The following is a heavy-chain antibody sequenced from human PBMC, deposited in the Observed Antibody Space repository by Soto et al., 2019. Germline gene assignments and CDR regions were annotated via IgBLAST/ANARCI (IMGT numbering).Heavy chain of an antibody. D-gene: IGHD3-3*01. CDR3: TSRHDFWSGYKLYYYGMDV. CDR2: IRSKANSYAT. CDR1: GFTFSGSA. V-gene: IGHV3-73*01. J-gene: IGHJ6*02. Sequence: GGSPRLSSAASGFTFSGSAMHWVRQASGKGLEWVGRIRSKANSYATAYAASVKGRFTISRDDSKNTAYLQMNSLKTEDTAVYYCTSRHDFWSGYKLYYYGMDVWGQGTTVTVSS.